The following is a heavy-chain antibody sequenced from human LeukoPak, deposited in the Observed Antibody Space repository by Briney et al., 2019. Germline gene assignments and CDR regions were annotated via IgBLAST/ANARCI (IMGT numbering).Heavy chain of an antibody. J-gene: IGHJ4*02. CDR1: GFTFSSYA. D-gene: IGHD2-21*02. CDR2: ISYDGSNK. CDR3: ARGGECGGDCYSIIYYFDY. Sequence: PGGSLRLSCAASGFTFSSYAMHWVRQAPGKGLEWVAVISYDGSNKYYADSVKGRFTISRDNSKNTLYLQMNSLRAEDTAVYYCARGGECGGDCYSIIYYFDYWGQGTLDTVSS. V-gene: IGHV3-30-3*01.